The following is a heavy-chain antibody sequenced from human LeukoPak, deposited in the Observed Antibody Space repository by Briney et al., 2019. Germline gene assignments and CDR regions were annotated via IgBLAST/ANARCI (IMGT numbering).Heavy chain of an antibody. CDR1: GFTFSSYA. Sequence: GGSLRLSCAASGFTFSSYAMSWVRQAPGKGLEWVSAISGSGGSTYYADSVKGRFTISRDNSKNTLYLQMNSLRAEDTAVYYCARSLPIVVVELDAFDIWGQGTMVTVSS. CDR2: ISGSGGST. V-gene: IGHV3-23*01. J-gene: IGHJ3*02. D-gene: IGHD3-22*01. CDR3: ARSLPIVVVELDAFDI.